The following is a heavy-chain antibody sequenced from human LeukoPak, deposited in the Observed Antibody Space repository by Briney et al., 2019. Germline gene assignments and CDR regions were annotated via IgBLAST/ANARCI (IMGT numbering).Heavy chain of an antibody. V-gene: IGHV1-46*01. Sequence: GASVKVSCKASGYTFTSYYMHWVRQAPGQGLEWMGIINPSGGSTSYAQKFQGRVTMTRDTSTSTVYMELSSLRAEDTAVYYCARDLSAGIAVAGGLDYWGQGTLVTVSS. CDR1: GYTFTSYY. CDR2: INPSGGST. D-gene: IGHD6-19*01. CDR3: ARDLSAGIAVAGGLDY. J-gene: IGHJ4*02.